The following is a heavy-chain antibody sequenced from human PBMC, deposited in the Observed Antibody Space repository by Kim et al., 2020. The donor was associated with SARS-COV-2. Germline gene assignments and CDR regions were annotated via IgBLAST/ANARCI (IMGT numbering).Heavy chain of an antibody. D-gene: IGHD3-10*01. Sequence: AQGFTGRFVFSLDTSVSTAYLQISSLKAEDTAVYYCARGMAGSGYDAFDIWGQGTMVTVSS. V-gene: IGHV7-4-1*02. CDR3: ARGMAGSGYDAFDI. J-gene: IGHJ3*02.